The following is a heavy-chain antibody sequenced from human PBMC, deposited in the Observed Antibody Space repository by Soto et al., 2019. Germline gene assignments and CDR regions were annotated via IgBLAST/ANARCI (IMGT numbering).Heavy chain of an antibody. CDR2: IYSGGST. D-gene: IGHD3-3*01. V-gene: IGHV3-66*01. Sequence: HPGGSLRLSCAASGFTVSSNYMSWVRQAPGKGLEWVSVIYSGGSTYYADSVKGRFTISRDNSKNTLYLQMNSLRAEDTAVYYCARDKRDLRFLEWSYYFDYWGQGTLVTVSS. CDR1: GFTVSSNY. CDR3: ARDKRDLRFLEWSYYFDY. J-gene: IGHJ4*02.